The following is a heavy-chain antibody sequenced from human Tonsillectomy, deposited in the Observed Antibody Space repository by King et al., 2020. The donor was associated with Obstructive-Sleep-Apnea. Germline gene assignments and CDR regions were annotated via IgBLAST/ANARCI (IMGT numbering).Heavy chain of an antibody. CDR3: ARQQRSYYYYYYGMDV. Sequence: QLVQSGGGLVKPGGSLRLSCAASGFTFSDYYMTWIRQAPGKGLEWVSYISSSGSTIYYADSVKGRFTISRDNAKNSLYLQMNSLRAEDTAVYYCARQQRSYYYYYYGMDVWGQGTTVTVSS. CDR1: GFTFSDYY. J-gene: IGHJ6*02. CDR2: ISSSGSTI. D-gene: IGHD6-13*01. V-gene: IGHV3-11*01.